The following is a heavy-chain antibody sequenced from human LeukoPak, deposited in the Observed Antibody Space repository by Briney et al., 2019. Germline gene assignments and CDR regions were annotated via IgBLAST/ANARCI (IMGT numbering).Heavy chain of an antibody. CDR1: GGSISSYY. J-gene: IGHJ5*02. CDR2: IYNSEYT. D-gene: IGHD1-26*01. Sequence: SETLSLTCTVSGGSISSYYWSWIRQPPGKGLECLAYIYNSEYTNYNPSLKSRASISVDKSKNLCSLRLSSVTAADTAVYYCARHAIYSGGYSYWFDPWGLGTLVTVSS. CDR3: ARHAIYSGGYSYWFDP. V-gene: IGHV4-59*08.